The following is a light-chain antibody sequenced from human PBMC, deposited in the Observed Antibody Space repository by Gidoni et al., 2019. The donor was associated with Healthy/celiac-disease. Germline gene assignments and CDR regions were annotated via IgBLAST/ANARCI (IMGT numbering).Light chain of an antibody. Sequence: DVVMTQSPLSLPVTLGQPASISCRSSQSLVSSDGNTYLNWFQQRPGQSPRRLIYKVSNRDSGVPDRFSGSGSGTDVTLKISRVEAEDVGVYYCMQGTHWPKTFGQGTKVEIK. V-gene: IGKV2-30*01. CDR2: KVS. J-gene: IGKJ1*01. CDR3: MQGTHWPKT. CDR1: QSLVSSDGNTY.